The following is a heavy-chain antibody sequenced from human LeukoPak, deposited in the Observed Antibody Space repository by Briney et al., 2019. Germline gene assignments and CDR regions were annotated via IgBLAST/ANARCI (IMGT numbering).Heavy chain of an antibody. V-gene: IGHV4-4*07. CDR1: GGSISSYY. CDR3: AREGRYRYGYNEYHLYMDI. J-gene: IGHJ6*03. D-gene: IGHD5-18*01. Sequence: PSETLSLTCTVSGGSISSYYWSWIRQPAGKGLEWIGRIYTSGSTNYNPALKSRVTISVDTSKNQFSLKLSSVTAAETAVYYCAREGRYRYGYNEYHLYMDIWGKGTTVTVSS. CDR2: IYTSGST.